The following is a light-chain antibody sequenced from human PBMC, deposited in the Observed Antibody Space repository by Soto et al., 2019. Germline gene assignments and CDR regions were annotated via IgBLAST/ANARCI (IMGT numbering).Light chain of an antibody. V-gene: IGKV1-5*03. CDR2: KAS. CDR3: QQYNSYWT. CDR1: QSISSW. J-gene: IGKJ1*01. Sequence: DIQMTQSPSTLSASVGDRVTITCRASQSISSWLAWYQQKPGKAPKILIYKASSLKSRDPTRFSGNGSGKELNLTISSLQPDDFATYYCQQYNSYWTFGQGTKV.